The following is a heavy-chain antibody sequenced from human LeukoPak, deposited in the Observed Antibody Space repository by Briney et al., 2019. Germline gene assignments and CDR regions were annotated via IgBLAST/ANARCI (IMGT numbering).Heavy chain of an antibody. V-gene: IGHV3-43*01. J-gene: IGHJ2*01. CDR1: GFTFSSYA. Sequence: PGGSLRLSCAASGFTFSSYAMSWVRQAPGKGLEWVSLISWDGGSTYYADSVKGRFTISRDNSKNSLYLQMNSLRTEDTALYYCARRVGATNLWYFDLWGRGTLVTVSS. CDR3: ARRVGATNLWYFDL. D-gene: IGHD1-26*01. CDR2: ISWDGGST.